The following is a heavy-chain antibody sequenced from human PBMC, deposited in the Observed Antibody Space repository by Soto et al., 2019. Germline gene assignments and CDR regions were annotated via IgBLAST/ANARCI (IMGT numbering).Heavy chain of an antibody. J-gene: IGHJ5*02. CDR1: GGSISSSSYY. D-gene: IGHD3-3*01. V-gene: IGHV4-39*01. CDR3: ASYDFWSHHQVGWFDP. CDR2: IYYSGST. Sequence: SETLSLTCTVSGGSISSSSYYWGWIRQPPGKGLEWIGSIYYSGSTYYNPSLKSRVTISVDTSKNQFSLKLSSVTAADTAVYYCASYDFWSHHQVGWFDPWGQGTLVTVSS.